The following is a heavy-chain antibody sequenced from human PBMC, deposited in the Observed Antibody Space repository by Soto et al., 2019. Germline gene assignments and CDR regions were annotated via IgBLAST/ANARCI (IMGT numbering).Heavy chain of an antibody. D-gene: IGHD4-4*01. V-gene: IGHV1-69*02. Sequence: ASVKVSCKASGGTLSSYTISWVRQAPGQGLEWMGRIIPILGIANYAQKFQGRVTITADKSTSTAYMELSSLRSEDTAVYYCARGDSNYYYYMDVWGKGTTVTVSS. CDR2: IIPILGIA. CDR3: ARGDSNYYYYMDV. J-gene: IGHJ6*03. CDR1: GGTLSSYT.